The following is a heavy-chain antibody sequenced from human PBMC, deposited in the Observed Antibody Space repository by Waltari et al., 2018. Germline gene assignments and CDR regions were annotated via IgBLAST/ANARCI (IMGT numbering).Heavy chain of an antibody. J-gene: IGHJ4*02. Sequence: EVQLVESGGGLVQPGGALRLPCAASGFTRRSRYMSWVRQGPGKGLEWVDTIRQDGNDKYYVDSVKGRFTVSRDNAKNSLYLQMNSLRAEDTAVYYCARIPYSSGWTYYFDYWGQGTLVTVSS. CDR3: ARIPYSSGWTYYFDY. CDR2: IRQDGNDK. CDR1: GFTRRSRY. V-gene: IGHV3-7*01. D-gene: IGHD6-19*01.